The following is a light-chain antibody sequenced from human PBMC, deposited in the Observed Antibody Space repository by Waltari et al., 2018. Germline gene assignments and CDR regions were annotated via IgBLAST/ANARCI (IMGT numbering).Light chain of an antibody. Sequence: QPVLTQPPSSSASPGESARLTCTLPSDINVGDFNIYWYQQKPGSPPRFLLYYNSDSEKAQGSGVPSRFSGSKDASANAGILLISGLQSEDEADYYCMFWPSNVWVVGGGTKLTVL. CDR1: SDINVGDFN. CDR2: YNSDSEK. CDR3: MFWPSNVWV. V-gene: IGLV5-37*01. J-gene: IGLJ3*02.